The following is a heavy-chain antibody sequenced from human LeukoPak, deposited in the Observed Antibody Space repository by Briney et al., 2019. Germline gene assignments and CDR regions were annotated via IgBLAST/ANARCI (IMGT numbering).Heavy chain of an antibody. CDR2: IYYSGST. V-gene: IGHV4-39*07. J-gene: IGHJ4*02. CDR1: GGSISSSSYY. D-gene: IGHD3-3*01. CDR3: ARAQRFLEWLLFDY. Sequence: SETLSLTCTVSGGSISSSSYYWGWIRQPPGKGLEWIGSIYYSGSTYYNPSLKSRVTISVDTSKNQFSLKLSSVTAADTAVYYCARAQRFLEWLLFDYWGQGTLVTVSS.